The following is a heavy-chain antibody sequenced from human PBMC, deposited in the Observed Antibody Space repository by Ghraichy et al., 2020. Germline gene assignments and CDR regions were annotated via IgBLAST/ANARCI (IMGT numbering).Heavy chain of an antibody. CDR2: VSYDGSKN. CDR3: AKPDTTGVSLVYGMDV. J-gene: IGHJ6*02. V-gene: IGHV3-30*18. D-gene: IGHD1-1*01. Sequence: GGSLRLSCAASGFSFSSYGMHWVRQAPGKGLEWVAVVSYDGSKNYYVDSVKGRFTISRDNSKNSLYLEMNSLRREDTAVYYCAKPDTTGVSLVYGMDVGGQGTMVTVSS. CDR1: GFSFSSYG.